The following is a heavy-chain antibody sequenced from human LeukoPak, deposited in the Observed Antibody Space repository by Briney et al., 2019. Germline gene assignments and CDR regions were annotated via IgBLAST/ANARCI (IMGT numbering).Heavy chain of an antibody. Sequence: ASETLSLTCTVSGGSISSGSYYWSWIRQPAGKGLEWIGRIYTSGSTNYNPSLKSRVTISVDTSKNQFSLKLSSVTAADTAVYYCARVGPVGANGYAFDIWGQGTMVTVSS. CDR1: GGSISSGSYY. V-gene: IGHV4-61*02. D-gene: IGHD1-26*01. CDR3: ARVGPVGANGYAFDI. CDR2: IYTSGST. J-gene: IGHJ3*02.